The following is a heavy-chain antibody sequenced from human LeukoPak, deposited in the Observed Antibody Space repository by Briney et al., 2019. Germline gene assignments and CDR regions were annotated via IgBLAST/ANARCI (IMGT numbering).Heavy chain of an antibody. D-gene: IGHD2-15*01. CDR2: INPNSGGT. CDR3: ARDSCSGGTCAMRSFDY. J-gene: IGHJ4*02. Sequence: GASVKVSCKASGYTFTCYYMHWVRQAPGQGLEWMGRINPNSGGTNYAQKFQGRVTMTRDTSISTAYMELSRLRSDDTAVYYCARDSCSGGTCAMRSFDYWGQGTLVTVSS. CDR1: GYTFTCYY. V-gene: IGHV1-2*06.